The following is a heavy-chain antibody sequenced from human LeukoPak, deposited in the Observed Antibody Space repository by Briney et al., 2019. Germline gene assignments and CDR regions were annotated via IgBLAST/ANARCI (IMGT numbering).Heavy chain of an antibody. CDR1: GYNFTNYW. D-gene: IGHD3-16*01. Sequence: GASLKISCEGSGYNFTNYWIGWGRQLPGKGLEWMGIIYPGDSDVRYSPSFQGQVTISADKSINTAYLQRSSLKASDTAIYYCARGGSHFEYWGQGTLVTVSS. CDR2: IYPGDSDV. CDR3: ARGGSHFEY. V-gene: IGHV5-51*01. J-gene: IGHJ4*02.